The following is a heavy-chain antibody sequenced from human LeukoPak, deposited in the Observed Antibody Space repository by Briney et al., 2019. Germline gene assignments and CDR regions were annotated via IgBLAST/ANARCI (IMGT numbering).Heavy chain of an antibody. J-gene: IGHJ5*02. V-gene: IGHV1-18*01. Sequence: GESLKISCKASGYTLVNHGITWVRQAPGQGLEWMGWITPYNDKTNYAQRFQGRLTMTTDTSTSTAYMELRSLRSDDTAVYYCARDPRSGGSCYEGRCWFDPWGQGTLVTVSS. CDR2: ITPYNDKT. D-gene: IGHD2-15*01. CDR3: ARDPRSGGSCYEGRCWFDP. CDR1: GYTLVNHG.